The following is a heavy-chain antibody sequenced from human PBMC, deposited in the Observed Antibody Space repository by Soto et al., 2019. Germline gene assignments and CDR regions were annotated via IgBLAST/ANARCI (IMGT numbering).Heavy chain of an antibody. J-gene: IGHJ4*02. CDR2: IYPGDHET. V-gene: IGHV5-51*01. CDR3: ARSPRSSPYFDF. Sequence: GESLKISCRCSGYTFSHFWIGWVRQLPGQGLEWMGIIYPGDHETRYSPSFLGKVTISAETSINTAYLQWSSLEASDSAFYFCARSPRSSPYFDFWGQGALVTVSS. D-gene: IGHD6-13*01. CDR1: GYTFSHFW.